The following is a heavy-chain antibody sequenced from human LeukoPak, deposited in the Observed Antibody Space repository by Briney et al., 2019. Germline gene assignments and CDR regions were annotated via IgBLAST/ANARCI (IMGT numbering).Heavy chain of an antibody. CDR1: GFTFSRYT. D-gene: IGHD1-26*01. J-gene: IGHJ5*02. V-gene: IGHV3-48*04. Sequence: GGSLRLSCAASGFTFSRYTMNWVRQAPGKGLEWVSYISSSGSTKYYADSVKGRFTISRDNAKNSLYLQMNSLRVEDTAVYYCPRGSEWDLLGSCDRWGQGTLVTVSS. CDR3: PRGSEWDLLGSCDR. CDR2: ISSSGSTK.